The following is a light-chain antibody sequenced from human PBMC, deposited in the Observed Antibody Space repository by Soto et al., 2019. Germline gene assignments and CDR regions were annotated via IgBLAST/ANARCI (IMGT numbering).Light chain of an antibody. Sequence: QPVLTQSSSASGSLGSSVKLTCTLSSGHSSNIIAWHQQQPGKAPRYLMKLEGSGSYNKGSGVPDRFSGSSSGADRYLTISNLQSEDEADYYCETWDSNTRVFGGGTKLTVL. CDR1: SGHSSNI. J-gene: IGLJ2*01. V-gene: IGLV4-60*03. CDR3: ETWDSNTRV. CDR2: LEGSGSY.